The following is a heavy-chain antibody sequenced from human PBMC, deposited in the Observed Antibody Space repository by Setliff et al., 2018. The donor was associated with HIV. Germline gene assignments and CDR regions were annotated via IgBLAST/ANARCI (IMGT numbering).Heavy chain of an antibody. CDR3: ARERVVRGVVDPGTSQIFDN. CDR1: GGSIKSYS. D-gene: IGHD3-10*01. CDR2: VCTSGDT. V-gene: IGHV4-4*07. J-gene: IGHJ4*02. Sequence: SETLSLTCTVSGGSIKSYSWSWIRQPAGKGLEWIGRVCTSGDTNYNPSLQSRVAMSVDTSKNQFSLYLNSVTAADTALYYCARERVVRGVVDPGTSQIFDNWGQGILVTVSS.